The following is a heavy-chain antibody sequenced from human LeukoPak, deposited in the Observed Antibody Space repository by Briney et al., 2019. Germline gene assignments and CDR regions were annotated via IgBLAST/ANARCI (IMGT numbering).Heavy chain of an antibody. Sequence: GASVKVSCKASGYTFTSYGISWVRQAPGQGLEWMGIINPSGGSTSYAQKFQGRVTMTRDTSTSTVYMELSSLRSEDTAVYYCARSPYSNDPFYYFDYWGQGTLVTVSS. CDR3: ARSPYSNDPFYYFDY. V-gene: IGHV1-46*01. CDR2: INPSGGST. CDR1: GYTFTSYG. J-gene: IGHJ4*02. D-gene: IGHD4-11*01.